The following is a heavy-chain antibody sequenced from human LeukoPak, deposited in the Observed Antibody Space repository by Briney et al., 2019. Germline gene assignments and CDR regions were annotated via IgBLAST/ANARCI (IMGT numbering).Heavy chain of an antibody. V-gene: IGHV4-34*01. Sequence: SSETLSLTCAVYGGSFSGYYWSWIRQPPGKGLEWIGEINHSGSTNYNPSLKSRVTISVDTSKNQFSLKLSSVTAADTAVYYCARVTVFHSYGRYYYYYMDVWGKGTTVTVSS. CDR2: INHSGST. CDR1: GGSFSGYY. J-gene: IGHJ6*03. CDR3: ARVTVFHSYGRYYYYYMDV. D-gene: IGHD5-18*01.